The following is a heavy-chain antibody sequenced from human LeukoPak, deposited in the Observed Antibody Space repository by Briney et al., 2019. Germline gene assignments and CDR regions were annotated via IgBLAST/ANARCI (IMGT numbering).Heavy chain of an antibody. CDR1: GGSISSSSYY. Sequence: SETLSLTCTVSGGSISSSSYYWGWIRQPPGKGLEWIGSIYYSGSTYYNPSLKSRVTISVDTSKNQFSLKLSSVTAADTAVYYCARDRPRRRQGAFDIWGQGTMVTVSS. D-gene: IGHD6-6*01. CDR3: ARDRPRRRQGAFDI. V-gene: IGHV4-39*07. CDR2: IYYSGST. J-gene: IGHJ3*02.